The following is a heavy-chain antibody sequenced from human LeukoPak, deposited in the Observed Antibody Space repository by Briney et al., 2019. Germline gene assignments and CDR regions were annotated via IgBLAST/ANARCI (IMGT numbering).Heavy chain of an antibody. CDR2: IYYSGST. CDR3: ARDRSRGSSWYPDSYYYYGMDV. D-gene: IGHD6-13*01. J-gene: IGHJ6*04. Sequence: PSETLSLTCTVSGGSISSYYWSWIRQPPGKGLEWNGYIYYSGSTNYNPSLKSRVTKSVDTSKNQFSLKLSSVTAADTAVYYCARDRSRGSSWYPDSYYYYGMDVWGKGTTVTVSS. CDR1: GGSISSYY. V-gene: IGHV4-59*01.